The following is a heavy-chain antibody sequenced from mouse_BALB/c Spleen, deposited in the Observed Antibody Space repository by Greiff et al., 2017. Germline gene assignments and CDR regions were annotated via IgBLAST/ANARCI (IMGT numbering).Heavy chain of an antibody. CDR3: ARDRDGSSYFDY. CDR2: ISDGGSYT. D-gene: IGHD1-1*01. CDR1: GFTFSDYY. Sequence: EVKLQESGGGLVKPGGSLKLSCAASGFTFSDYYMYWVRQTPEKRLEWVATISDGGSYTYYPDSVKGRFTISRDNAKNNLYLQMSSLKSEDTAMYYCARDRDGSSYFDYWGQGTTLTVSS. J-gene: IGHJ2*01. V-gene: IGHV5-4*02.